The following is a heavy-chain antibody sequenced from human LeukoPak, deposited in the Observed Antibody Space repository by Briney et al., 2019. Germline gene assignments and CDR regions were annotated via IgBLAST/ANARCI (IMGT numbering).Heavy chain of an antibody. CDR2: IYHSGST. CDR3: ASSTGIAAAQTFDY. V-gene: IGHV4-4*02. D-gene: IGHD6-13*01. Sequence: SGTLSLTCAVSGGSISSSNWWSWVRQPPGKGLEWIGEIYHSGSTDYNPSLKSRVTISIDKSKNQFSLKLSSVTAADTAVYYCASSTGIAAAQTFDYWGQGTLVTVSS. J-gene: IGHJ4*02. CDR1: GGSISSSNW.